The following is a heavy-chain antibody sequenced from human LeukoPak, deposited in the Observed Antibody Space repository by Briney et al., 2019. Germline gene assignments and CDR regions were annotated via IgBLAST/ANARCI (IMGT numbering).Heavy chain of an antibody. J-gene: IGHJ2*01. CDR2: IYHSGNT. CDR1: GGSISSGGYY. V-gene: IGHV4-30-2*01. Sequence: SQALSLTCTVSGGSISSGGYYWSWIRQPPGKGLEWIGYIYHSGNTYYNPSLKSRVTISVDRSKNQFSLKLSSVTAADTAVYYCARDSGSSWSNWYFDLWGRGTLVTVSS. CDR3: ARDSGSSWSNWYFDL. D-gene: IGHD6-13*01.